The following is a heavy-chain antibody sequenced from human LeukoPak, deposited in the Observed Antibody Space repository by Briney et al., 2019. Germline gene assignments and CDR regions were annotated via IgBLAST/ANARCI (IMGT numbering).Heavy chain of an antibody. J-gene: IGHJ4*02. D-gene: IGHD4-11*01. V-gene: IGHV4-39*01. CDR2: IYYSGDT. CDR3: ARHVRSNYAPLDY. Sequence: SETLSLTCTVSGGSISSGGYYWSWIRQHPGKGLEWIGYIYYSGDTYYNPSLKSRVTISVDTSKNQFSLKLSSVTAADTAVYYCARHVRSNYAPLDYWGQGTLVTVSS. CDR1: GGSISSGGYY.